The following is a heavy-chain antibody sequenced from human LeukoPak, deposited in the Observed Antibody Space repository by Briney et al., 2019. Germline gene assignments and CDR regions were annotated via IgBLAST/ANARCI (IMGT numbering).Heavy chain of an antibody. CDR3: AKDSKIVGPTFRSYHYMDV. J-gene: IGHJ6*03. D-gene: IGHD1-26*01. CDR2: FNGRGGYT. Sequence: PGGSLRLSCEVSGFTFNSYVMSWVRRAPGKGLEWVSSFNGRGGYTFYADSVKGRFTISRDNSKKTLYLQMNSLRAEDTAVYYCAKDSKIVGPTFRSYHYMDVWGKGTTVTVSS. V-gene: IGHV3-23*01. CDR1: GFTFNSYV.